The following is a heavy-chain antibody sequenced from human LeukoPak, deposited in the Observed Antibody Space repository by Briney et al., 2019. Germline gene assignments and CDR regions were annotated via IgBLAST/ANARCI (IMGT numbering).Heavy chain of an antibody. CDR1: GASISGSSGYY. J-gene: IGHJ4*02. V-gene: IGHV4-39*01. CDR2: INYSGTT. CDR3: ARQSVGTASIYYFAY. Sequence: KPSETLSLTCTVSGASISGSSGYYWGWIRQPPGKGPEWISSINYSGTTHYNPFLKSRVSISVDTSKNQFSLNLNSVTAADTAVYYCARQSVGTASIYYFAYWGQGILVTVSS. D-gene: IGHD1-26*01.